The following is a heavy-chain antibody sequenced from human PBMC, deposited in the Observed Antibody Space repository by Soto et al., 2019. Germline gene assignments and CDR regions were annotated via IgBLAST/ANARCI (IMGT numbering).Heavy chain of an antibody. D-gene: IGHD6-19*01. Sequence: QVQLVQSGAEVKKPGSSVKVSCKASGGTFSSYAISWVRQATGHGLEWMGGIIPIFGTANYAQKFQGRVTITADESTSTAYMELSSLRAEDTAVYYCARGAIPGYSSGWTLDYCGQGTLVTVSS. CDR1: GGTFSSYA. CDR3: ARGAIPGYSSGWTLDY. V-gene: IGHV1-69*01. J-gene: IGHJ4*02. CDR2: IIPIFGTA.